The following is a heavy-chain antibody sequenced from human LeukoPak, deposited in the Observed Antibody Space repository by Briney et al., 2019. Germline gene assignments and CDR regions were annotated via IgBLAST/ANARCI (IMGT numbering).Heavy chain of an antibody. V-gene: IGHV1-2*02. Sequence: GASVKVSCKASGYTFTSYYMHWVRQAPGQGLEWMGWINPNSGGTNYAQKFQGRVTMTRDTSISTAYMELSRLRSDDTAVYYCARAEYTIFGVVQPQQTYYFDYWGQGTLVTVSS. CDR1: GYTFTSYY. D-gene: IGHD3-3*01. CDR3: ARAEYTIFGVVQPQQTYYFDY. J-gene: IGHJ4*02. CDR2: INPNSGGT.